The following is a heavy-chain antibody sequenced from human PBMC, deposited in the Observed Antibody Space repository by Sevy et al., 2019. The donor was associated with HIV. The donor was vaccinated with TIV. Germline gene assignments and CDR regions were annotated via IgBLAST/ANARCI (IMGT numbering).Heavy chain of an antibody. CDR3: ARRLGFCNPNRCYDYCLDP. CDR2: VNPNSGNT. CDR1: GDSFSSYD. J-gene: IGHJ5*02. Sequence: SGDSFSSYDINWVRQAPGQGLEWMGWVNPNSGNTGYAQRFQGRVTMTTNTSTMTAYMELNNLRSDDTAVYFCARRLGFCNPNRCYDYCLDPWGQGTQITVSS. V-gene: IGHV1-8*01. D-gene: IGHD2-15*01.